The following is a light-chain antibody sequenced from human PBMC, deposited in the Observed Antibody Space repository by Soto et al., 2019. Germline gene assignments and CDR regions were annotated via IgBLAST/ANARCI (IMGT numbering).Light chain of an antibody. CDR2: DAS. Sequence: EIVLTQSPATLSLSPGERATLSCRASQSVSSYLAWYQQKPGQAPRLLIYDASNGATGIPARYSRSGSGTDFPLTISSLEPEDFAVYYCQQRETFGQGTKVEIK. V-gene: IGKV3-11*01. J-gene: IGKJ1*01. CDR3: QQRET. CDR1: QSVSSY.